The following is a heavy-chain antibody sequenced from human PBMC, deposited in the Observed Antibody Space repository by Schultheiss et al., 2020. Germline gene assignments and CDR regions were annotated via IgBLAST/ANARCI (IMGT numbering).Heavy chain of an antibody. V-gene: IGHV4-61*01. CDR1: GGSVSSGSYY. CDR2: IYYSGST. J-gene: IGHJ6*02. CDR3: ARLLWFGDEIDMDV. D-gene: IGHD3-10*01. Sequence: SETLSLTCTVSGGSVSSGSYYWSWIRQPPGKGLEWIGYIYYSGSTNYNPSLKSRVTISVDTSKNQFSLKLSSVTAADTAVYYCARLLWFGDEIDMDVWGQGTTVTVSS.